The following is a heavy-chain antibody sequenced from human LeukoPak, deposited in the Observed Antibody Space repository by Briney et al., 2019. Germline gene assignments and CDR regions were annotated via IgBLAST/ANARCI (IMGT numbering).Heavy chain of an antibody. D-gene: IGHD4-23*01. CDR2: IRYEAENK. Sequence: GGSLRLSCAASGFTFATCAMHWVRQAPGRGLEWVAYIRYEAENKNYADSVKGRFTIPRDTSMDMLYLQMNSLRPDDTAVYYCAIGESDGTNSLVPNSHWFDPGGQGT. J-gene: IGHJ5*02. V-gene: IGHV3-30*02. CDR3: AIGESDGTNSLVPNSHWFDP. CDR1: GFTFATCA.